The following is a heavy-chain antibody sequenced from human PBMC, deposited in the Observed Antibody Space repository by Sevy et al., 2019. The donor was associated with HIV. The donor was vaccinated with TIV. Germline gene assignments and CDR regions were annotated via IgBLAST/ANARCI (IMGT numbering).Heavy chain of an antibody. CDR1: GFTLSPYC. J-gene: IGHJ4*02. CDR3: ASNTYHDDSNTYSPDY. V-gene: IGHV3-7*01. CDR2: IQQDGNEK. Sequence: GGSLRLSCVASGFTLSPYCMTWVRQAPGKGLEWVANIQQDGNEKYYVESLKGRFTISRDNAKNALYLQMYSLRAEDTAVYFCASNTYHDDSNTYSPDYWGQGTRVTVSS. D-gene: IGHD3-22*01.